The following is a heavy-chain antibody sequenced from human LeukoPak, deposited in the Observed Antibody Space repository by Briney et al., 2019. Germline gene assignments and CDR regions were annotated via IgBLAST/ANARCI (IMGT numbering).Heavy chain of an antibody. D-gene: IGHD3-10*01. Sequence: GASVKVSCTASGYSFTSYDIDWVRQAAGQGLEWIGWMNANTGNRGFAQKFQGRVTLTRNTSISTAYMELTSLGSEDTAVYFCARANYGSGSYHPYYYYMDVWGKGTTVTVSS. CDR1: GYSFTSYD. J-gene: IGHJ6*03. CDR3: ARANYGSGSYHPYYYYMDV. CDR2: MNANTGNR. V-gene: IGHV1-8*01.